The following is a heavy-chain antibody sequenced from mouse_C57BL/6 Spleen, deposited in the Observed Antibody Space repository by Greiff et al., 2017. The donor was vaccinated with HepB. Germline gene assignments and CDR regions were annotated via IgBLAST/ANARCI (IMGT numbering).Heavy chain of an antibody. V-gene: IGHV5-6*01. CDR1: GFTFSSYG. D-gene: IGHD2-5*01. CDR3: ARLGYSKRYFDY. CDR2: ISSGGSYT. J-gene: IGHJ2*01. Sequence: EVMLVESGGDLVKPGGSLKLSCAASGFTFSSYGMSWVRQTPDKRLEWVATISSGGSYTYYPDSVKGRFTISRDNAKNTLYLQMSSLKSEDTAMYYCARLGYSKRYFDYWGQGTTLTVSS.